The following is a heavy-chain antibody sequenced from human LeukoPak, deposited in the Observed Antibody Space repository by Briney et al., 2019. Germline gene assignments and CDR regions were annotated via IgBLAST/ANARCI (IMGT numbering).Heavy chain of an antibody. CDR2: IIPLFDTT. J-gene: IGHJ4*02. D-gene: IGHD6-19*01. CDR1: GGTFSSYA. Sequence: SVKVSCKASGGTFSSYAISWVRQAPGQGLEWMGRIIPLFDTTDYAQNFHGRVTISADTSTSTVNMELSSLRSDDTAVYYCATTLVAGANYYFDYWGQGTLVTVSS. CDR3: ATTLVAGANYYFDY. V-gene: IGHV1-69*06.